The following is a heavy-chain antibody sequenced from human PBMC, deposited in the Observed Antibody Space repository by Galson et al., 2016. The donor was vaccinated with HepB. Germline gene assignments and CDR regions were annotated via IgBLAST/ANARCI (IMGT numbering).Heavy chain of an antibody. CDR3: ARAPLNDYEGRAYRWFDP. CDR2: IIPTFGTT. Sequence: SVKVSCKASGGTFNSYAVTWVRQAPGQGLEWMGGIIPTFGTTNYALKFQGRVTITADASTSTGYMELSSLRSEDTAVYYCARAPLNDYEGRAYRWFDPWGQGTLVTVSS. CDR1: GGTFNSYA. V-gene: IGHV1-69*13. J-gene: IGHJ5*02. D-gene: IGHD4/OR15-4a*01.